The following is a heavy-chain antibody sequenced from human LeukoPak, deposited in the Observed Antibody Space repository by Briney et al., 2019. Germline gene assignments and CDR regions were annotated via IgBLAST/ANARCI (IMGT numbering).Heavy chain of an antibody. CDR2: IKQDGSEK. D-gene: IGHD4-11*01. CDR1: DAALSGYQ. CDR3: ARDKGTVTIFDC. Sequence: PSETLSLTCGVSDAALSGYQWSWIRQSPGKGLEWMANIKQDGSEKYYVDSVKGRFTISRDNAKNSLYLQMNSLRAEDTAVYYCARDKGTVTIFDCWGQGTLVTVSS. J-gene: IGHJ4*02. V-gene: IGHV3-7*01.